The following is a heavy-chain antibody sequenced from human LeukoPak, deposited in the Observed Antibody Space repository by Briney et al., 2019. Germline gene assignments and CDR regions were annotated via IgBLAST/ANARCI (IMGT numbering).Heavy chain of an antibody. D-gene: IGHD6-13*01. CDR1: GFTFDDYA. Sequence: PGGSLRLSCAASGFTFDDYAMHWVRQAPGKGLEGVSGISWNSGSIGYADSVKGRFTISRDNAKNSLYLQMNSLRAEDTALYYCAKDGIAAARHYYYYMDVWGKGTTVTVSS. CDR2: ISWNSGSI. CDR3: AKDGIAAARHYYYYMDV. V-gene: IGHV3-9*01. J-gene: IGHJ6*03.